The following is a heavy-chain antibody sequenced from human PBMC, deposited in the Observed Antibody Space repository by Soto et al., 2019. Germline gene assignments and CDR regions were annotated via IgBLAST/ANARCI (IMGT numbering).Heavy chain of an antibody. D-gene: IGHD4-17*01. CDR1: GGSISSGDYY. CDR2: IYYSGST. V-gene: IGHV4-30-4*01. J-gene: IGHJ5*02. CDR3: ARVRNDYGDFGWFDP. Sequence: SETLSLTCTVAGGSISSGDYYWSWIRQPQGKGLEWIGYIYYSGSTYYNPSLKSRVTISVDTSKNQFSLKLSSVTAADTAVYYCARVRNDYGDFGWFDPWGQGTLVTVSS.